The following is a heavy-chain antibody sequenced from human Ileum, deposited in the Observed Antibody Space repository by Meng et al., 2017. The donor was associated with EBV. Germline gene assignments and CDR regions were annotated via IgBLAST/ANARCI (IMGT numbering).Heavy chain of an antibody. CDR2: SNYAGST. CDR1: GGGFSGYY. Sequence: QVQLQQGAAGLVKASETPSLTCAVYGGGFSGYYWTWIRQAPGRGLEWIGESNYAGSTNYNPSLKSRVTISVDTSKKQFSLNLTSVTAADTAVYYCARVMRRVNYNSGWYAKFWGQGNLVTVSS. CDR3: ARVMRRVNYNSGWYAKF. D-gene: IGHD6-19*01. J-gene: IGHJ4*02. V-gene: IGHV4-34*01.